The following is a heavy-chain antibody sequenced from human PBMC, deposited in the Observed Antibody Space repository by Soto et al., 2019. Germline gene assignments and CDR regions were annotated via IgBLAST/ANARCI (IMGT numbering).Heavy chain of an antibody. CDR1: GYAITAYY. J-gene: IGHJ4*02. CDR3: ARDDYGIYPY. Sequence: ASVKVSCKASGYAITAYYIHWVRQAPGQGLEWMGWIDPRSGGAIYAQKFQDRVTMTRDTSISTVYMDLSGLRSDDTALYYCARDDYGIYPYWGQGTLVTVS. D-gene: IGHD1-26*01. CDR2: IDPRSGGA. V-gene: IGHV1-2*02.